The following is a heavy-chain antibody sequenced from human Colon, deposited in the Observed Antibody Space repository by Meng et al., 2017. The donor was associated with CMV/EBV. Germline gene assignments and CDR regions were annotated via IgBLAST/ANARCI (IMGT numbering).Heavy chain of an antibody. CDR1: GFGCSNYV. D-gene: IGHD4-11*01. CDR3: AKDDYRYYHGMDV. J-gene: IGHJ6*02. CDR2: IISDGRT. V-gene: IGHV3-23*01. Sequence: GESLKISCAASGFGCSNYVMTWVRQGPGKGLEWVSTIISDGRTFYADSVKGRFTISRDNSKNTVYLQMNSLRDEDTALYYCAKDDYRYYHGMDVWGQGTTVTVSS.